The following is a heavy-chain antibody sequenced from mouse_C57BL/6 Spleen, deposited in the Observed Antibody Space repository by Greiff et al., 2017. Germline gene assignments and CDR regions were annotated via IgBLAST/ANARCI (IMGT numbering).Heavy chain of an antibody. CDR2: IDPETGGT. V-gene: IGHV1-15*01. D-gene: IGHD1-1*01. Sequence: VQLVESGAELVRPGASVTLSCKASGYTFTDYEMHWVKQTPVHGLEWIGAIDPETGGTASNQKFKGKGILTADKSSRSAYMELRSLTSDDSAVYYCTRRDYYGSSFYWYFDVWGTGTTVTVSS. J-gene: IGHJ1*03. CDR3: TRRDYYGSSFYWYFDV. CDR1: GYTFTDYE.